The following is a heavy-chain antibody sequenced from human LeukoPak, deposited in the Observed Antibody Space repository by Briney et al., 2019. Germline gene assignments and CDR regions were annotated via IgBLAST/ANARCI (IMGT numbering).Heavy chain of an antibody. CDR1: GYTFTSYG. D-gene: IGHD4-17*01. V-gene: IGHV1-69*06. CDR2: IIPIFGTA. CDR3: AIPSRPDYGDYVYAFDI. J-gene: IGHJ3*02. Sequence: SVKVSCKASGYTFTSYGISWVRQAPGQGLEWMGGIIPIFGTANYAQKFQGRVTITADKSTSTAYMELSSLRSEDTAVYYCAIPSRPDYGDYVYAFDIWGQGTMVTVSS.